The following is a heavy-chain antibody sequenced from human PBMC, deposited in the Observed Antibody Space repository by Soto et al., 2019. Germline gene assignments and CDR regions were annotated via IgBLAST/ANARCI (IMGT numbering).Heavy chain of an antibody. CDR3: TRLIGDSWLDS. CDR2: TYYRSKWYS. V-gene: IGHV6-1*01. Sequence: PSQTLSLTCAIPGDSVTTNSAPWDWTRQSKSRGLGWLGRTYYRSKWYSDYAVSLQGRITISPDTSNNQLSLQLNSVTPDDSAVYYCTRLIGDSWLDSWGQGTLVTVSS. J-gene: IGHJ5*01. D-gene: IGHD2-8*01. CDR1: GDSVTTNSAP.